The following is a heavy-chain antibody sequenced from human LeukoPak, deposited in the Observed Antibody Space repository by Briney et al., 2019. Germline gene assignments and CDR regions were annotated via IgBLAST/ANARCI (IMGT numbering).Heavy chain of an antibody. D-gene: IGHD3-9*01. Sequence: GGSLRLSCAASGFTFSSYSMNWVRQAPGKGLEWVSYISSSSSTIYYADSVKGRFTISRDNAKNSLYLQMNSLRAEDTAVYYCARDPYDILTGYWVNFDYWGQGTLVTVSS. J-gene: IGHJ4*02. V-gene: IGHV3-48*01. CDR3: ARDPYDILTGYWVNFDY. CDR2: ISSSSSTI. CDR1: GFTFSSYS.